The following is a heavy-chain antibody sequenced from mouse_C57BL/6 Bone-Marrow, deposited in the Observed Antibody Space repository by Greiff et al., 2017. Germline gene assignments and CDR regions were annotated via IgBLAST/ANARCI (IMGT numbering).Heavy chain of an antibody. J-gene: IGHJ3*01. D-gene: IGHD1-1*01. CDR3: ARRFGYYGSSHFAY. Sequence: ESGPGLVKPSQSLSLTCSVTGYSITSGYYWNWIRQFPGNKLEWMGYISYDGSNNYNPSLKNRISITRDTSKNQFFLKLNSVTPEDTATYYCARRFGYYGSSHFAYWGQGTLVTVSA. V-gene: IGHV3-6*01. CDR1: GYSITSGYY. CDR2: ISYDGSN.